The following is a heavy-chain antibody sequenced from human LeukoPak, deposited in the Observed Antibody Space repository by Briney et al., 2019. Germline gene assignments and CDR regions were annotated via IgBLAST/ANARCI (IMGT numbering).Heavy chain of an antibody. D-gene: IGHD3-10*01. CDR3: ARGLGGSGSYYKRRGYFDY. CDR1: GGSFSGYY. Sequence: PSETLSLTCAVYGGSFSGYYWSWIRQPPGKGLEWIGEINHSGSTNYNPSLKSRVTISVDTSKNQFSLKLSSVTAEDTAVYYCARGLGGSGSYYKRRGYFDYWGQGTLVTVSS. V-gene: IGHV4-34*01. J-gene: IGHJ4*02. CDR2: INHSGST.